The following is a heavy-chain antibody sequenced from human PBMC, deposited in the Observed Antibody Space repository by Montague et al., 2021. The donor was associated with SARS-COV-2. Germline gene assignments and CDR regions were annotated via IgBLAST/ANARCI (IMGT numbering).Heavy chain of an antibody. CDR3: AGKVFTVPADY. D-gene: IGHD4-11*01. J-gene: IGHJ4*02. CDR2: ISYGGIA. Sequence: SETLSLTCAVSGVSITSTNWWSLVRQPPGKGLEWIGEISYGGIATYNPSLKSRATISVDRSRNLFSLKLSSVTAADTAIYYCAGKVFTVPADYWGQGTLVTVS. CDR1: GVSITSTNW. V-gene: IGHV4-4*02.